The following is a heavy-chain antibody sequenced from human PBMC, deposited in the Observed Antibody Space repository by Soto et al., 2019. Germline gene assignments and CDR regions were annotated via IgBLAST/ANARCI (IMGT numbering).Heavy chain of an antibody. CDR3: ARDRSGSWYGRGYHYYGMDV. J-gene: IGHJ6*02. CDR2: ISTSGSTL. CDR1: GFSFSDFY. Sequence: QVQLVESGGGLVEPGGSLRLSCAASGFSFSDFYMSWIRQAPGKGLEWVSYISTSGSTLYSADSVKGRFTISRDNAKNSXYXXINSLRAEDTAVYYCARDRSGSWYGRGYHYYGMDVWGQGTTVSVTS. D-gene: IGHD6-13*01. V-gene: IGHV3-11*01.